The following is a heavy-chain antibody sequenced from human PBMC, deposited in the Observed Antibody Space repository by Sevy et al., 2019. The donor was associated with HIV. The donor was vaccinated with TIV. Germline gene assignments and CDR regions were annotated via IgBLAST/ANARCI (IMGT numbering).Heavy chain of an antibody. V-gene: IGHV3-7*01. J-gene: IGHJ6*02. D-gene: IGHD2-8*01. Sequence: GGSLRLSCAASGFTFSSYWMSWVRQAPGKGLEWVANIKQDGSEKYYVDSVKGRLTISRDNAKNSLYLQMNGLRAEDTAVYYCARGTRCTNGVCYDYYYGMDVWGQGTTVTVSS. CDR3: ARGTRCTNGVCYDYYYGMDV. CDR1: GFTFSSYW. CDR2: IKQDGSEK.